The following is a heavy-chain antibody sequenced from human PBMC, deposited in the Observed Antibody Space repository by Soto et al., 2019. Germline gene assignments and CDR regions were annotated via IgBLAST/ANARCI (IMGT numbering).Heavy chain of an antibody. CDR2: IGVAGDT. J-gene: IGHJ5*02. CDR3: ARDRGGSYTNRFDP. V-gene: IGHV3-13*01. CDR1: GFTFSNYE. Sequence: EVQLVESGGDLVQPGGSLRLSCAASGFTFSNYEMHWVRQATGRGLEWVSAIGVAGDTFYLGSVKGRFTISRENAKNSLYLQMNSLRVEDTAVYYCARDRGGSYTNRFDPWGQGTLVTVSS. D-gene: IGHD2-15*01.